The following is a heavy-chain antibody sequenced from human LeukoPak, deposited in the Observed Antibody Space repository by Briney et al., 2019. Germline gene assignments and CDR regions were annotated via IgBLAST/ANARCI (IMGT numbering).Heavy chain of an antibody. CDR1: GFTFSSYA. Sequence: GGSLRLSCAASGFTFSSYAMSWVRQAPGKGLEWVSAISGSGGSTYYADSVKGRFTISRDNSKNTLYLQMNSLRAEDTAVYYCAKPRIVVVVAATAFDYWGQGTLVTVSS. CDR3: AKPRIVVVVAATAFDY. J-gene: IGHJ4*02. CDR2: ISGSGGST. D-gene: IGHD2-15*01. V-gene: IGHV3-23*01.